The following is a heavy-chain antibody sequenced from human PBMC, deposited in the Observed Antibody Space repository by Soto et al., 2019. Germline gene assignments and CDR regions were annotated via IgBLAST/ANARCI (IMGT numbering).Heavy chain of an antibody. D-gene: IGHD4-17*01. V-gene: IGHV1-3*01. Sequence: ASVKVSCKAFGYTFTSYTVHWVRQAPGQRLEWMGWINPGNGDTNYSPKFQGRVTVSRDTSASTAYMELSSLRSEDTAVYYCARDTGTVTQFDYWGQGTLVTVSS. J-gene: IGHJ4*02. CDR3: ARDTGTVTQFDY. CDR1: GYTFTSYT. CDR2: INPGNGDT.